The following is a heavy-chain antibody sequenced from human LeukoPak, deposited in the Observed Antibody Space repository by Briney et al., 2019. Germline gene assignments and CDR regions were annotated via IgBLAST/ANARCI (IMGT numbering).Heavy chain of an antibody. CDR2: IYYSGST. V-gene: IGHV4-31*03. D-gene: IGHD6-13*01. CDR3: ARDRRTHRSSPIAAAGPDYYYYGMDV. CDR1: GGSISSGGYY. J-gene: IGHJ6*02. Sequence: SETLSLTCTVSGGSISSGGYYWSWIRQHPGKGLEWIGYIYYSGSTYYNPSLKSRVTISVDTSKNQFSLKLSSVTAADTAVYYCARDRRTHRSSPIAAAGPDYYYYGMDVWGQGTTVTVSS.